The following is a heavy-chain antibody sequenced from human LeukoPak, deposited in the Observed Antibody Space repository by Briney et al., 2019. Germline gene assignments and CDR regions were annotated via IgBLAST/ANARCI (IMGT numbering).Heavy chain of an antibody. Sequence: GGSLRLSWLASGFTFSMYWMGWVRQAPGNWLEWVANIKQEGSHKYYVDSVNGRFTISRENAKTSLYVEMNSLRAEDTAVYYCARDRTTVTVFDYWGQGILVTVSS. CDR3: ARDRTTVTVFDY. CDR1: GFTFSMYW. D-gene: IGHD4-17*01. V-gene: IGHV3-7*01. CDR2: IKQEGSHK. J-gene: IGHJ4*02.